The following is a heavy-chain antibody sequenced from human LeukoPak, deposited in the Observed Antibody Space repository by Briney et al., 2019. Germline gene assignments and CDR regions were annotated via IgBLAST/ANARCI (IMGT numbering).Heavy chain of an antibody. J-gene: IGHJ4*02. V-gene: IGHV4-59*01. CDR1: GGSISSYY. CDR2: SYFSGNA. D-gene: IGHD6-13*01. Sequence: SETLSLTCTVSGGSISSYYWSWIRQPPGKGLEWIGFSYFSGNADYNPTLKGRVTMSVDSSKNQFSLDVSSVTAADTAVYYCAREAAMQYFFDYWGQGILVTVSS. CDR3: AREAAMQYFFDY.